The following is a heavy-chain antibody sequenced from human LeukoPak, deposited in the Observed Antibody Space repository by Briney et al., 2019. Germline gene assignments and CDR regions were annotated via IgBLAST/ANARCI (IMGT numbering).Heavy chain of an antibody. CDR1: GGSINSYY. V-gene: IGHV4-59*01. J-gene: IGHJ6*04. CDR2: IYYSGST. Sequence: SETLSLTCTVSGGSINSYYWSWIRQPPGKELEWIGCIYYSGSTNYNPSLKSRVTISVDTSKNQSSLKLSSVTAADTAVYYCARALRYSSGYYYGMDVWGKGTTVTVSS. CDR3: ARALRYSSGYYYGMDV. D-gene: IGHD6-19*01.